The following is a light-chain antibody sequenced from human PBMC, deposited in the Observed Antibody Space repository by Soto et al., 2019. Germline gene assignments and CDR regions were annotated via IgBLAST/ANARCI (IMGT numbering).Light chain of an antibody. J-gene: IGLJ3*02. V-gene: IGLV6-57*04. CDR3: QSYDRPKEV. CDR2: EDD. Sequence: NFMLTQPHSVSESPGKTVTISCTRSSGRVASNYVKWYQQRPGSAPTTVTFEDDQRPSGVPDRFSGSIDSSSNSAFLTISGLKTEDEADYYYQSYDRPKEVFCGGTKLTVL. CDR1: SGRVASNY.